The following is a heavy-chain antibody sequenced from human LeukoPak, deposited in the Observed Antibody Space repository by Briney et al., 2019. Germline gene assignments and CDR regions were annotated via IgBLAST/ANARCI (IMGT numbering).Heavy chain of an antibody. V-gene: IGHV1-69*04. CDR1: GGTFSSYA. CDR2: IIPILGIA. D-gene: IGHD2-2*01. J-gene: IGHJ4*02. CDR3: ARSIVVVPAAIDY. Sequence: SVKVSCKASGGTFSSYAISWVRQAPGQGLEWMGRIIPILGIANYAQKFQGRVTITADKSTSTAYMELSSLGSEDTAVYYCARSIVVVPAAIDYWGQGTLVTVSS.